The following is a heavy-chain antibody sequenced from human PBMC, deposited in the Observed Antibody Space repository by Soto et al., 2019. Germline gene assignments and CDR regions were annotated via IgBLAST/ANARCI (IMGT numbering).Heavy chain of an antibody. Sequence: PGGSLRLSCVASGITFSDYAMSWVRQAPGKGLEGVSAISHTGGATYYTDSVKGRFTISRDNSKSTLWLQMNSLRAEDTAIYYCAKTPHGRDAYYCGQGALVPVSS. CDR3: AKTPHGRDAYY. J-gene: IGHJ4*02. D-gene: IGHD2-21*01. CDR2: ISHTGGAT. V-gene: IGHV3-23*01. CDR1: GITFSDYA.